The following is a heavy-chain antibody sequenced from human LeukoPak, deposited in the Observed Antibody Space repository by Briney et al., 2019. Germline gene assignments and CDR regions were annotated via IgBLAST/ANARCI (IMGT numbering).Heavy chain of an antibody. CDR1: GFSLSTTGVG. V-gene: IGHV2-5*01. J-gene: IGHJ4*02. CDR3: VHSRMEFGVIDY. CDR2: IYWNDDK. D-gene: IGHD3-10*01. Sequence: SGATLVNPTQTLTLTCTFSGFSLSTTGVGVGWIRQPPGKALEWLALIYWNDDKRDSPSLRSRLTITKDTSKNQVVLTMTNMDPVDTATYYCVHSRMEFGVIDYWGQGTLVTVSS.